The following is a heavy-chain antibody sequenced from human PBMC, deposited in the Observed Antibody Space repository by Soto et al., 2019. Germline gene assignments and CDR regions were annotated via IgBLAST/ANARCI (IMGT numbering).Heavy chain of an antibody. CDR3: ARALHYYDSSGYYPPTNYYYGMDV. Sequence: WGSLRLSCATPWFPFRSYSMNWVPQGPGEGVEWGSSISSSSSYIYYADSVKGRFTISRDNAKNSLYLQMNSLRAEDTAVYYCARALHYYDSSGYYPPTNYYYGMDVWGQGTTVTVSS. CDR1: WFPFRSYS. V-gene: IGHV3-21*01. J-gene: IGHJ6*02. CDR2: ISSSSSYI. D-gene: IGHD3-22*01.